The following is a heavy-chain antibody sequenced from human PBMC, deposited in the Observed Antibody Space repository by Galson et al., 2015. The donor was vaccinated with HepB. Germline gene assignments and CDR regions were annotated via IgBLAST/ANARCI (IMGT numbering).Heavy chain of an antibody. CDR1: GFTVSGNY. V-gene: IGHV3-66*01. D-gene: IGHD6-13*01. Sequence: SLRLSCAASGFTVSGNYMSWVRQTPVKGLECVSVIYSGGTTYYADSVKGRFTISRDNSKNTLYLQMNSLRVEDTAVYYCARDRVFYGMDVWGQGTTVTVSS. CDR3: ARDRVFYGMDV. CDR2: IYSGGTT. J-gene: IGHJ6*02.